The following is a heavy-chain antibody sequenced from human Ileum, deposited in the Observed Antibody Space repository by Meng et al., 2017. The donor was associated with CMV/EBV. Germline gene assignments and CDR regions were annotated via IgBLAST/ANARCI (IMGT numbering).Heavy chain of an antibody. CDR3: ARDDFDYQKYCDY. V-gene: IGHV3-21*06. Sequence: GGSLRLSCEASGFTFSKYYMNWVRQAPGKGLEWVASISTSNYYIRYGDSVKGRFTISRDNAANSIFLQMNSLRVDDTAVYYCARDDFDYQKYCDYWGQGKLVNVAS. J-gene: IGHJ4*02. CDR2: ISTSNYYI. CDR1: GFTFSKYY. D-gene: IGHD3-9*01.